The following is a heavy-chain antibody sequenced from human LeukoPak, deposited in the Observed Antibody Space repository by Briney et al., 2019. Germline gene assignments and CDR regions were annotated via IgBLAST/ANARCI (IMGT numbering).Heavy chain of an antibody. J-gene: IGHJ4*01. D-gene: IGHD3-16*01. Sequence: GESLKISCKTSGYTFTKYWIGWVRQVPGKGLEWMGLIYPGDSETRYNPSFQGQVSISADKSISTSYLQRSALKASDTAVYYFARHGSERGADDWGQGTLVTVSS. CDR2: IYPGDSET. V-gene: IGHV5-51*01. CDR3: ARHGSERGADD. CDR1: GYTFTKYW.